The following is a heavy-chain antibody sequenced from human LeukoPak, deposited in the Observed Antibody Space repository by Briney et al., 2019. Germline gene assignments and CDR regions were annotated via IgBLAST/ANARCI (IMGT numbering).Heavy chain of an antibody. CDR2: IYSSGST. V-gene: IGHV4-61*08. CDR1: GGSISSGDYY. J-gene: IGHJ4*02. D-gene: IGHD5-24*01. CDR3: ARVVPDGYSDY. Sequence: PSQTLSLTCTVSGGSISSGDYYWSWIRQPPGKGLEFIGYIYSSGSTEYNPSLKSRVTISVDTSKNQCSLKLSSVTAADAAIYYCARVVPDGYSDYWGQGTLVTVSS.